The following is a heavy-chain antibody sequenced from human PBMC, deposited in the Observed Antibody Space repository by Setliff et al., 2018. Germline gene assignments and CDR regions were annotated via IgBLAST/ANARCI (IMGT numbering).Heavy chain of an antibody. J-gene: IGHJ5*02. V-gene: IGHV3-33*01. CDR3: VRGMHYLPVGES. CDR2: IWADPNSNTK. Sequence: GGSLRLSCAASGFTFNTHAMHWVRQAPGKGLEWVAVIWADPNSNTKYYADSVKGRFSVSRDNSRNTVFLQMTGLRAEDTAVHYCVRGMHYLPVGESWGQGTLVTVSS. CDR1: GFTFNTHA. D-gene: IGHD3-10*01.